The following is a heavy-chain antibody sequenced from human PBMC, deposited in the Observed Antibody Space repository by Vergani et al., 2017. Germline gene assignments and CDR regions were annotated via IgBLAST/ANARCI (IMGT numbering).Heavy chain of an antibody. Sequence: QGQLAQSGAEGKKPGSSVQVSCKASGGTFSSNSISWVRQAPGQGLEWMGRIIPIFGTTSYAQQFQGRVTILADESTSTAYMELSSLRSEDTAVYYCARSSGYYSYYFDFWGQGTLVTVSS. CDR2: IIPIFGTT. D-gene: IGHD3-22*01. CDR3: ARSSGYYSYYFDF. CDR1: GGTFSSNS. J-gene: IGHJ4*02. V-gene: IGHV1-69*13.